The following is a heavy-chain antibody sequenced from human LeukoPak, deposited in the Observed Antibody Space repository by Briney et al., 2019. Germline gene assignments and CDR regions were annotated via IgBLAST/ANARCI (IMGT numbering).Heavy chain of an antibody. Sequence: PSETLSLTCAVYGGSFSGYYWSWIRQPPGKGLEWIGEINHSGSTNYNPSLKSRVTISVDTSKNQFSLKLSSVTAADTAVYYCARRRKQQLVRGYFDYWGQGTPVTVSS. D-gene: IGHD6-13*01. CDR3: ARRRKQQLVRGYFDY. CDR1: GGSFSGYY. V-gene: IGHV4-34*01. CDR2: INHSGST. J-gene: IGHJ4*02.